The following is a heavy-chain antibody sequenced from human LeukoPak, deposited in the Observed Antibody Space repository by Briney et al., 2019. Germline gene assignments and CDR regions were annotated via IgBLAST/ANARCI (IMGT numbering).Heavy chain of an antibody. D-gene: IGHD1-26*01. CDR1: GGSISLYY. CDR3: ARDIEGRTFDN. V-gene: IGHV4-59*01. J-gene: IGHJ4*01. CDR2: FYYSGIT. Sequence: PSETLSLTCTASGGSISLYYWSWIRQPPGRGLEWIGYFYYSGITNYNPSLKSRVTISVDTSKNQFSLKLSSVTAADTAVYFCARDIEGRTFDNWGHGTLVTVSS.